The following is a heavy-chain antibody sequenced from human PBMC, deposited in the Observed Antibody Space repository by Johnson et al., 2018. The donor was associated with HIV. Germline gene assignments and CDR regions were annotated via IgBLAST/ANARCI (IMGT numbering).Heavy chain of an antibody. CDR3: ARDKSGSYRGAFDV. CDR2: INWNGAIT. CDR1: GFTFHDYA. Sequence: EVQLVESGGGVVRPGGSLRLSCAASGFTFHDYAMSWVRQAPGKGLEWVSGINWNGAITGYAGSVTGRFIISRDNAKNSLYLQMNTLRAEDTALYYCARDKSGSYRGAFDVWGQGTMVTVSS. V-gene: IGHV3-20*04. J-gene: IGHJ3*01. D-gene: IGHD1-26*01.